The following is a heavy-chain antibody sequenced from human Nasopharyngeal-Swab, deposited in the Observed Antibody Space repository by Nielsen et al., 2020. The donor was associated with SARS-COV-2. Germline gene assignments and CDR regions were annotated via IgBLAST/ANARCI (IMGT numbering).Heavy chain of an antibody. CDR2: INAGNGNT. J-gene: IGHJ4*02. D-gene: IGHD5-12*01. Sequence: ASVKVSCKASGYTFTSYAMHWVRQAPGQRLEWMGWINAGNGNTKYSQKFQGRVTITRDTSASTAYMELSSLRSEDTAVYYCARVYGRTEYSGYDLFDYWGQGTLVTVSS. V-gene: IGHV1-3*01. CDR1: GYTFTSYA. CDR3: ARVYGRTEYSGYDLFDY.